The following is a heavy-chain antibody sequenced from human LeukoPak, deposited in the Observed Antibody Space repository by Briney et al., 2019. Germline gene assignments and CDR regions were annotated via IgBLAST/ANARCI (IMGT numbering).Heavy chain of an antibody. D-gene: IGHD3-10*01. Sequence: KASETLSLTCAVYGGSFSGYYWSWIRQPPGKGLEWIGEINHSGSTNYNPTLKSRVTISVDTSKNQFSLKLSSVTAADTAVYYCARRGGNWGQGTLVTVSS. J-gene: IGHJ4*02. CDR3: ARRGGN. CDR2: INHSGST. V-gene: IGHV4-34*01. CDR1: GGSFSGYY.